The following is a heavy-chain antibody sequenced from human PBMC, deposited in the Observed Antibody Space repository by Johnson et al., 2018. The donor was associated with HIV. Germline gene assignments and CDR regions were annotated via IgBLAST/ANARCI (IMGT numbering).Heavy chain of an antibody. CDR1: GFTFSNAW. D-gene: IGHD1-26*01. Sequence: VLLVESGGGLVKPGGSLRLPCAASGFTFSNAWMTLVRQAPGKGLEWVGRIKSKTDGGTTDYAAPVKGKFTISRDNSKNTLYLQMNSLRAEDTAVYYCARVQSLQWELLDGDAFDIWGQGTMVTVSS. J-gene: IGHJ3*02. CDR2: IKSKTDGGTT. CDR3: ARVQSLQWELLDGDAFDI. V-gene: IGHV3-15*01.